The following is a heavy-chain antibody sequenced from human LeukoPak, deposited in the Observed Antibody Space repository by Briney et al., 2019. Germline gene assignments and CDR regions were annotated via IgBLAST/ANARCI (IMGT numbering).Heavy chain of an antibody. CDR1: GYTFTSYD. Sequence: GASVKFSCKASGYTFTSYDINWVRQATGQGLEWMGWMNPNSGNTGYAQKFQGRVTMTRNTSISTAYMELSSLRSEDTAVYYCARGGSSGWWMYYYYGMDVWGQGTTVTVSS. CDR3: ARGGSSGWWMYYYYGMDV. CDR2: MNPNSGNT. D-gene: IGHD6-19*01. J-gene: IGHJ6*02. V-gene: IGHV1-8*01.